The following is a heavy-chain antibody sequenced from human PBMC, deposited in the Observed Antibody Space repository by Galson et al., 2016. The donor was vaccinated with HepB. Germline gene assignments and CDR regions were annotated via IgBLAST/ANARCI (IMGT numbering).Heavy chain of an antibody. D-gene: IGHD5-12*01. CDR2: IIPIPGIV. CDR1: GGTFSSYT. V-gene: IGHV1-69*02. J-gene: IGHJ4*02. CDR3: ARGGIVATIFEDRLEH. Sequence: SVKVSCKASGGTFSSYTISWVRQAPGQGLEWMGRIIPIPGIVNYAQKFQGRVTISADKSTSTAYMELSSLRSEDMAVYYCARGGIVATIFEDRLEHWGQGTLVTVSS.